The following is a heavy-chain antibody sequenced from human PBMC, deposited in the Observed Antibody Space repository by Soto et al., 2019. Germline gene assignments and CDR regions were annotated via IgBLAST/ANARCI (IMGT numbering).Heavy chain of an antibody. V-gene: IGHV3-33*01. CDR3: ARSGGSGWYGEKSDY. J-gene: IGHJ4*02. D-gene: IGHD6-19*01. Sequence: PGGSLRLSCAASGFTFSSYGMHWVRQAPGKGLEWVAVIWYDGSNKYYADSVKGRFTISRDNSKNTLYLQMNSLRAEDTAVYYCARSGGSGWYGEKSDYWGQGTMVTVSS. CDR2: IWYDGSNK. CDR1: GFTFSSYG.